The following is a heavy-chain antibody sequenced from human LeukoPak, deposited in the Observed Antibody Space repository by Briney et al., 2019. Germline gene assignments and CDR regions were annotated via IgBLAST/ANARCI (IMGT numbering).Heavy chain of an antibody. CDR1: GGSISDFY. CDR3: ARQSYDSSGYFLNPFDY. D-gene: IGHD3-22*01. J-gene: IGHJ4*02. CDR2: IFYSGST. Sequence: SETLSPTCTVSGGSISDFYWSWIRQPPGKGLEWIGYIFYSGSTKYNPSLKSRVTISVDTSKNQFSLMLSSVTAADTAVYYCARQSYDSSGYFLNPFDYWGQGTLVTVSS. V-gene: IGHV4-59*08.